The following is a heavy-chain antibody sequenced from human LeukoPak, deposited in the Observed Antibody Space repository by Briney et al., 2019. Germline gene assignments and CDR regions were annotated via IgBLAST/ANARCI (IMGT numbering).Heavy chain of an antibody. D-gene: IGHD1-14*01. CDR1: GFTFSSYA. J-gene: IGHJ4*02. CDR2: ISYDGSNK. Sequence: GRSLRLSCAASGFTFSSYAMPWVRQAPGKGLEWVAVISYDGSNKYYADSVKGRFTISRDNSKNTLYLQMNSLRAEDTAVYYCARVYAAVRLTTPVDYWGQGTLVTVSS. V-gene: IGHV3-30-3*01. CDR3: ARVYAAVRLTTPVDY.